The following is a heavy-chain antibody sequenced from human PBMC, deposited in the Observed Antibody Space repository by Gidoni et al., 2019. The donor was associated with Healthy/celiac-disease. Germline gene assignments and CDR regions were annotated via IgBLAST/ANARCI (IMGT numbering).Heavy chain of an antibody. CDR1: GFSLSNARMG. D-gene: IGHD3-16*01. CDR3: ARIKEGHYANPNWVDP. CDR2: IFSNDEK. Sequence: QVTLKESGPVLVKPTETLTLTCTVSGFSLSNARMGVSWIRQPPGQALEWLAHIFSNDEKTYSPSLKIKLTNSKETSKSQVVLTMTNMDPVDTATYYCARIKEGHYANPNWVDPWGQGTLVTVSS. J-gene: IGHJ5*02. V-gene: IGHV2-26*01.